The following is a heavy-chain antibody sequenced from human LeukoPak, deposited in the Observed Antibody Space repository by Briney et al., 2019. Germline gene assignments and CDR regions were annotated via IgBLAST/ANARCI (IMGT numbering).Heavy chain of an antibody. CDR2: ISGSGGST. CDR3: AKDTFPIPFDY. D-gene: IGHD2-2*02. Sequence: GGSLRLSCTASGFTFDNYAMIWVRQAPGKGLEWVSAISGSGGSTYYADSVKGRFTISRDNSKNTLYLQMNSLRAEDTAVYYCAKDTFPIPFDYWGQGTLVAVSS. CDR1: GFTFDNYA. V-gene: IGHV3-23*01. J-gene: IGHJ4*02.